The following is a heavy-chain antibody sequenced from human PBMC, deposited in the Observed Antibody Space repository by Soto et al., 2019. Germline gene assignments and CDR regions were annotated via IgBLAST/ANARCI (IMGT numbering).Heavy chain of an antibody. CDR3: ARDSGGQRVRLGFYYYYMDV. J-gene: IGHJ6*03. V-gene: IGHV3-21*01. CDR1: GVTFSSFS. Sequence: EVQLVESGGGLVKPGGSLRLSCAASGVTFSSFSFNWVRQSPGKGLEWVSFILSSGASIYYADSVKGRFTISRDNANNSLYLQMNSLEDEDTAVYYCARDSGGQRVRLGFYYYYMDVSGKGTTFTVSS. D-gene: IGHD6-6*01. CDR2: ILSSGASI.